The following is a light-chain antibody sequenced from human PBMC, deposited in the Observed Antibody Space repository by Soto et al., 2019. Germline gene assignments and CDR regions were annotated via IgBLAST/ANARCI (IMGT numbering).Light chain of an antibody. Sequence: QSALTQPASVSGSPGQSITISCTGTSSDIGGYNHVSWYQQYPGKAPKLKIYDVSNRPSGVSNRFSGSKSGNTASLTISGLQAEDEADYYCSSYTSSSTVVFGGGTQLTVL. CDR1: SSDIGGYNH. J-gene: IGLJ2*01. CDR2: DVS. V-gene: IGLV2-14*01. CDR3: SSYTSSSTVV.